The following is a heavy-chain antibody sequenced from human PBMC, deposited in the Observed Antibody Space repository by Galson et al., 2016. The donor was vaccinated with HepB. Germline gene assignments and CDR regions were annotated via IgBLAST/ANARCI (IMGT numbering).Heavy chain of an antibody. CDR2: ISAYNGNT. V-gene: IGHV1-18*01. CDR1: GYTFTNYG. Sequence: SVKVSCKASGYTFTNYGISWVRQAPGQGLEWMGWISAYNGNTNYAQKFQGRVTMTTHTSTRTAYMEPRSLRSDDTAEYYCARDPAFGGGIPTYGMEVWGQGTTVTVSS. D-gene: IGHD3-16*01. CDR3: ARDPAFGGGIPTYGMEV. J-gene: IGHJ6*02.